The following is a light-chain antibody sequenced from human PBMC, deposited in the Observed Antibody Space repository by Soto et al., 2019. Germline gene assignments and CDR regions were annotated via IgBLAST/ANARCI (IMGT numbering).Light chain of an antibody. Sequence: DIQMTQSPSTLSASVGDRVTITCRASQSISSWLAWYQQKPGKAPKLLIYDASSLESGVPSRFSGSGSETESTLTISSLQPDDFATYYCQQYNSYSTFGQGTKVEIK. CDR1: QSISSW. CDR2: DAS. J-gene: IGKJ1*01. CDR3: QQYNSYST. V-gene: IGKV1-5*01.